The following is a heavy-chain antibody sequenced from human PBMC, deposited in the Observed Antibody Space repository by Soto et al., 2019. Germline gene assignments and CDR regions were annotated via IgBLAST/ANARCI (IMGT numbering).Heavy chain of an antibody. J-gene: IGHJ4*02. Sequence: QVLLQESGPGLVKPSETLSLTCTVYGGSMSNYYWTWIRQSAGNGLEWIGRIYTSGTTNYNPSLKSRLTMLRDTSNNQFSLRLSSVTAADTALYYCARQRTYSSSWYDYWGQGTLVTVSS. CDR1: GGSMSNYY. CDR2: IYTSGTT. D-gene: IGHD6-13*01. CDR3: ARQRTYSSSWYDY. V-gene: IGHV4-4*07.